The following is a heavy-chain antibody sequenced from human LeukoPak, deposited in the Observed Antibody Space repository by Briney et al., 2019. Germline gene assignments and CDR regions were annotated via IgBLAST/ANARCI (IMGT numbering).Heavy chain of an antibody. V-gene: IGHV3-30-3*01. D-gene: IGHD6-13*01. CDR3: AREETSSSWSYYYYYGMDV. CDR1: GFTFSSYA. J-gene: IGHJ6*02. Sequence: GRSLRLSCAASGFTFSSYAMHWVRQAPGKGLEWVAVISYDGSNKYYADSVKGRFTISRDNSKNTLYLQMNSLRAEDTAVYYCAREETSSSWSYYYYYGMDVWGQGTTVTVSS. CDR2: ISYDGSNK.